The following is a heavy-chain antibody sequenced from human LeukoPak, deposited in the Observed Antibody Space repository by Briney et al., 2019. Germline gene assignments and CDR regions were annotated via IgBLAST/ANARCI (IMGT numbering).Heavy chain of an antibody. J-gene: IGHJ6*03. CDR3: ASMPSTEIYYFYYMDV. CDR2: ISANAVST. Sequence: GGSLRLSCAGSGFIFSNYAMSWVRQAPGKGLEWVSGISANAVSTYYADSVKGRFTISRDNSKNTLYLHMDRLGTEDTAVYYCASMPSTEIYYFYYMDVWGKGTTVTVSS. CDR1: GFIFSNYA. D-gene: IGHD2-2*01. V-gene: IGHV3-23*01.